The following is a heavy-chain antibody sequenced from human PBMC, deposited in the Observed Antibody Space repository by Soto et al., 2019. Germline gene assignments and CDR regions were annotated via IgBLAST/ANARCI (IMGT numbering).Heavy chain of an antibody. CDR2: IKKDGSEN. CDR1: GFTFGDYW. V-gene: IGHV3-7*03. D-gene: IGHD2-2*02. CDR3: AKLGSGSYTGLYFDY. J-gene: IGHJ4*02. Sequence: GGSLRLSCAASGFTFGDYWMSWVRQAPGKGLEWVAHIKKDGSENYYVDSVTGRFTVSRDNTKNSLYLQMNSLRAEDTAVYYCAKLGSGSYTGLYFDYWGQGTLVTVSS.